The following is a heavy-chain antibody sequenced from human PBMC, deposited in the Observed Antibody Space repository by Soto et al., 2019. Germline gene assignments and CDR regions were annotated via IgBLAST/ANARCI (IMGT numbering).Heavy chain of an antibody. CDR1: GGSISSSSYY. D-gene: IGHD3-22*01. Sequence: SETLSLTCTVSGGSISSSSYYWAWIRQSPGKGLEWIGTIFYSGGTFYTPSLKSRVTMSVDTSNNQFSLKLSSVTAADTAVYYCARQASGYYYGWFDPWGQGTLVTAS. CDR2: IFYSGGT. V-gene: IGHV4-39*01. J-gene: IGHJ5*02. CDR3: ARQASGYYYGWFDP.